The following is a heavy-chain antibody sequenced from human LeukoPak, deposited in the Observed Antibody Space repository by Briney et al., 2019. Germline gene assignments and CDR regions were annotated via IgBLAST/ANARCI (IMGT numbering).Heavy chain of an antibody. D-gene: IGHD6-19*01. Sequence: ASVKVSCKASGYTFTGYYMHWVRQAPGQGLEWMGWINPNSGGINYAQKFQGWVTMTRDTSISTAYMELSRLRSDDTAVYYCARDRRWSSGWYVFDYWGQGTLVTVSS. CDR2: INPNSGGI. CDR1: GYTFTGYY. J-gene: IGHJ4*02. CDR3: ARDRRWSSGWYVFDY. V-gene: IGHV1-2*04.